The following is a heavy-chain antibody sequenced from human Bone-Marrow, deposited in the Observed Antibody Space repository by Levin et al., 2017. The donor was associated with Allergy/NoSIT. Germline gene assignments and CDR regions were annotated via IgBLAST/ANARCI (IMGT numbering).Heavy chain of an antibody. CDR1: GGSLNNYA. J-gene: IGHJ6*02. CDR2: IIPSFGAT. D-gene: IGHD3-3*01. V-gene: IGHV1-69*13. Sequence: ASVKVSCKASGGSLNNYAISWVRQAPGQGLEWMGGIIPSFGATNYAQTFQDRVTITADESTNRAYMELRGLRSEDTAVYYCARGVRFLEWLSNPRHYYYYGIDVWGQGTTVTVSS. CDR3: ARGVRFLEWLSNPRHYYYYGIDV.